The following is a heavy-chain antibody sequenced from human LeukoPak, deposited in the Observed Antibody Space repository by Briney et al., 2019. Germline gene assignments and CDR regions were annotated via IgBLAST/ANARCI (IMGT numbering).Heavy chain of an antibody. V-gene: IGHV1-2*02. J-gene: IGHJ6*03. Sequence: GASVKVSCKASGYTFTGYYMHWVRQAPGQGLEWMGWINPNSGGTNYAQKFQGRVTMTRDTSISTAYMELSRLRSADTAVYYCASIAAAGRIYYYYTDVWGKGTTVTVSS. CDR3: ASIAAAGRIYYYYTDV. CDR2: INPNSGGT. D-gene: IGHD6-13*01. CDR1: GYTFTGYY.